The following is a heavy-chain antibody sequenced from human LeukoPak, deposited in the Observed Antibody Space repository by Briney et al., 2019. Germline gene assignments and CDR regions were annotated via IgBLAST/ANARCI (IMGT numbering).Heavy chain of an antibody. V-gene: IGHV1-2*02. J-gene: IGHJ3*02. CDR2: INHNSGGT. CDR1: GYTFTGYY. CDR3: ARDHPQLLFDI. D-gene: IGHD3-10*01. Sequence: ASVKVSCKASGYTFTGYYMHWVRQAPGQGLEWMGWINHNSGGTNYAQKFQGRVTMNRDTPISTAYMELSRLRSDDTAVYYCARDHPQLLFDIWGQGTMVTVSS.